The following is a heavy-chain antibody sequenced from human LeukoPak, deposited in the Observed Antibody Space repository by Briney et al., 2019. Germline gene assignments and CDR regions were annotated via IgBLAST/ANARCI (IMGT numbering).Heavy chain of an antibody. V-gene: IGHV3-23*01. CDR1: GFTFSHYA. CDR3: AKGGPTGSNYFDF. J-gene: IGHJ4*02. Sequence: PGGSLRLSCAASGFTFSHYAMSWVRQAPGKGLEWVSVISGSGYYSYYADSVKGRFTVSRDNSKTTLYLQMNSLRADDTAVYYCAKGGPTGSNYFDFWGQGTLVTVSS. D-gene: IGHD1-26*01. CDR2: ISGSGYYS.